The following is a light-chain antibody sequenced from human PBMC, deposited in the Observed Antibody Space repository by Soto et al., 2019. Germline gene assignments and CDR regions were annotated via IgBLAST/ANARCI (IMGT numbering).Light chain of an antibody. CDR3: SSHTISSTRV. Sequence: QSALTQPASVSGSPGQSITISCTGTSSDVGAYDYVSWYQQHPDKAPKLMIYEVSNRPSGVSNRFSGSKSVNTATLTISGLQTEDEADYYCSSHTISSTRVFGTGTKLTVL. CDR1: SSDVGAYDY. V-gene: IGLV2-14*03. J-gene: IGLJ1*01. CDR2: EVS.